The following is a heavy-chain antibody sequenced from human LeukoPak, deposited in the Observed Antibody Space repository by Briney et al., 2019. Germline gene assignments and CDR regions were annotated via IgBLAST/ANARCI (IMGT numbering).Heavy chain of an antibody. CDR2: ISSSSSYI. CDR1: GFTFSSCS. Sequence: GGSLRLSCAASGFTFSSCSMNWVRQAPGKGLEWVSSISSSSSYIYYADSVKGRFTISRDNAKNSLYLQMNSLRAEDTAVYYCARYHGGYFAYWGQGTLVTVSS. D-gene: IGHD2-15*01. CDR3: ARYHGGYFAY. J-gene: IGHJ4*02. V-gene: IGHV3-21*01.